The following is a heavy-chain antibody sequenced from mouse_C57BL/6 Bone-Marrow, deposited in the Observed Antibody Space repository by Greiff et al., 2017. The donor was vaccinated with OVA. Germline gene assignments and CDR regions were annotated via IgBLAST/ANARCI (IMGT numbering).Heavy chain of an antibody. CDR1: GFTFSSYA. CDR3: ARDKSSLYAMDY. Sequence: EVKVVESGGGLVKPGGSLKLSCAASGFTFSSYAMSWVRQTPEKRLEWVATISDGGSYTYYPDNVKGRFTISRDNAKNNLYLQMSHLKSEDTAMYYCARDKSSLYAMDYWGQGTSVTVSS. J-gene: IGHJ4*01. D-gene: IGHD1-1*01. CDR2: ISDGGSYT. V-gene: IGHV5-4*01.